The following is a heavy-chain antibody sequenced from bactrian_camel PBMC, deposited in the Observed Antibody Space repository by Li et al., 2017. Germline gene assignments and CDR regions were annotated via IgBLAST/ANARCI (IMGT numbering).Heavy chain of an antibody. D-gene: IGHD6*01. CDR1: KFSYYSAC. Sequence: HVQLVESGGGSVQAGGSLRLSCAVSKFSYYSACVGWFRQAPGKERESIAVIYTSGASTRYADSVKGRFTISRADAKNTLYLQMDSLKPEETAMYYCAAERTPFGLCDSWRKGDHVHWGQGTQVTVS. CDR2: IYTSGAST. V-gene: IGHV3S1*01. J-gene: IGHJ4*01. CDR3: AAERTPFGLCDSWRKGDHVH.